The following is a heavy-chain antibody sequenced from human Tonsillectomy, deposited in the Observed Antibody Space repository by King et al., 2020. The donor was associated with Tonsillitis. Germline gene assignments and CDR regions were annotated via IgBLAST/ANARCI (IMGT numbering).Heavy chain of an antibody. CDR1: GASISSGGYS. J-gene: IGHJ5*02. V-gene: IGHV4-30-2*01. Sequence: PLQESDSGLVKPSQTLSLTCAVSGASISSGGYSWTWIRQPPGRGLEWIGYISHTGNTYYNPSLKSRVTISVDTSKNQFSLKLTSVTAADTAVYFCATLYNWNYAGFDPWGQGTLVTVSS. D-gene: IGHD1-7*01. CDR2: ISHTGNT. CDR3: ATLYNWNYAGFDP.